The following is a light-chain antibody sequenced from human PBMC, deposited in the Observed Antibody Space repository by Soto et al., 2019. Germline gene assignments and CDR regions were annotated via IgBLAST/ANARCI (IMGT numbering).Light chain of an antibody. CDR2: GAS. Sequence: EIVMTQSPATLSVSPGARAPLSCRARQSVSTNLAWYQQKPGQGPRLLIFGASTRAIGIPARFSGSGSGTDFTLTISSLQSEDFTVYYCQHYNELPLTFGGGTKVDI. CDR1: QSVSTN. V-gene: IGKV3-15*01. J-gene: IGKJ4*01. CDR3: QHYNELPLT.